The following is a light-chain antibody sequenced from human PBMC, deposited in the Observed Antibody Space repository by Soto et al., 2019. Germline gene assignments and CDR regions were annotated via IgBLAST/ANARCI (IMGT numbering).Light chain of an antibody. V-gene: IGLV7-43*01. CDR3: LLYYGAAGV. J-gene: IGLJ2*01. CDR1: TGAVTSGYY. CDR2: NTS. Sequence: QAVVTQEPSLTVSPGGTVTLTCASSTGAVTSGYYPNWFQQKPGQAPRALIYNTSNKHSWTPARFSGSLLGGKAALTLSGVQPEYEAEYFCLLYYGAAGVFGGGTKLTVL.